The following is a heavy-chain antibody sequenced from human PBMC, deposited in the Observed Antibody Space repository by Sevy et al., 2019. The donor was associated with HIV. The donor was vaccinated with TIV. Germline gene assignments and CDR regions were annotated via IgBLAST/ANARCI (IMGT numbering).Heavy chain of an antibody. CDR1: GFTFSSYA. Sequence: GGSLRLSCAASGFTFSSYAMHWVRQAPGKGLEWVAVISYDGSNKYYADPVKGRFTISRDNSKNTLYLQMNSLRAEDTAVYYCASVYYDSSGYPHWGQGTLVTVSS. D-gene: IGHD3-22*01. J-gene: IGHJ1*01. V-gene: IGHV3-30-3*01. CDR2: ISYDGSNK. CDR3: ASVYYDSSGYPH.